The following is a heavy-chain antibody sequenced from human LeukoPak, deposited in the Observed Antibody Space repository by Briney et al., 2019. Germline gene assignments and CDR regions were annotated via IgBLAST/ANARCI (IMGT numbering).Heavy chain of an antibody. CDR2: IYTSGST. V-gene: IGHV4-4*07. J-gene: IGHJ6*03. CDR3: ARVSGNWNSYYYYYMDV. Sequence: PSETLSLTCTVSGGSISSYYWSWIRQPAGKGLEWIGRIYTSGSTNYTHSLKSRVTMSVDTSKNQFSLKLSSVTAADTAVYYCARVSGNWNSYYYYYMDVWGKGTTVTVSS. D-gene: IGHD1-7*01. CDR1: GGSISSYY.